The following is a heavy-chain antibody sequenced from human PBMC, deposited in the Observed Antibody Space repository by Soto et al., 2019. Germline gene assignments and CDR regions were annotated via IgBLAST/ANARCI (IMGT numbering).Heavy chain of an antibody. D-gene: IGHD3-22*01. CDR3: VKDLYYYDSSGYYPKSIHYYYGMDV. Sequence: GGSLILSCSASGFTFSSYAMHWVRQAPGKGLEYVSAISSNGGSTYYADSVKGRFTISRDNSKNTLYLQMSSLRAEDTAVYYCVKDLYYYDSSGYYPKSIHYYYGMDVWGQGTTVTVSS. V-gene: IGHV3-64D*06. CDR1: GFTFSSYA. CDR2: ISSNGGST. J-gene: IGHJ6*02.